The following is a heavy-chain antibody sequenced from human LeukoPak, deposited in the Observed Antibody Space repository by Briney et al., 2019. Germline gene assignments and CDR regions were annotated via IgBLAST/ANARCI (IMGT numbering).Heavy chain of an antibody. V-gene: IGHV3-21*01. D-gene: IGHD3-10*01. J-gene: IGHJ4*02. Sequence: GRSLRLSCAASGFTFSSYGMHWVRQAPGKGLEWVSSISSSSSYIYYADSVKGRFTISRDNAKNSLYLQMNSLRAEDTAVYYCARDSVTMVRGVHPDYWGQGTLVTVSS. CDR3: ARDSVTMVRGVHPDY. CDR2: ISSSSSYI. CDR1: GFTFSSYG.